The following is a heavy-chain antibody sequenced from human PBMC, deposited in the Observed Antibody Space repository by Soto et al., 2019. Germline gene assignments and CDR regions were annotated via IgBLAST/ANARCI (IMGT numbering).Heavy chain of an antibody. CDR1: GGTFSSYT. D-gene: IGHD1-26*01. CDR2: ISAYNGNT. Sequence: ASVKVSCKASGGTFSSYTISWVRQAPGQGLEWVGWISAYNGNTNYAQKLQGRVTMTTDTSTSTAYMELRSLRSDDTAVYYCARDEEGATSDNYFDYWGQGTLVTVSS. J-gene: IGHJ4*02. CDR3: ARDEEGATSDNYFDY. V-gene: IGHV1-18*01.